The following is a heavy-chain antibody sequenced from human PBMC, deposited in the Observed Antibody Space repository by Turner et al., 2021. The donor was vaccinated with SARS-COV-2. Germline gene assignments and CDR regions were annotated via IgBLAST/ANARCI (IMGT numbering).Heavy chain of an antibody. V-gene: IGHV3-7*01. Sequence: VQLVESGGGVVQPGRSLRLSCAASRFTFSSYWMSWVRQAPGKGLEWVANIKQDGSEKYYVDSVKGRFTISRDNAKNSLYLQMNSLRAEDTAVYYCAKDLLGNYYYYGMDVWGQGTTVTVSS. J-gene: IGHJ6*02. CDR1: RFTFSSYW. D-gene: IGHD3-3*02. CDR3: AKDLLGNYYYYGMDV. CDR2: IKQDGSEK.